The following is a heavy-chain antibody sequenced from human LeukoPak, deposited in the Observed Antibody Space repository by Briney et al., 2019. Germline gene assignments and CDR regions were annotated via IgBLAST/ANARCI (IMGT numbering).Heavy chain of an antibody. Sequence: SETLSLTCTVSGGYISSYCWSWIRQPPGKRLEWIGYMYYSGSTNYNPSLKSRVTISVDTSKNQFSLKLSSVTAADTAVYYCARFVSVAGPDYFDYWGQGTLVTVSS. CDR2: MYYSGST. V-gene: IGHV4-59*01. D-gene: IGHD6-19*01. CDR3: ARFVSVAGPDYFDY. J-gene: IGHJ4*02. CDR1: GGYISSYC.